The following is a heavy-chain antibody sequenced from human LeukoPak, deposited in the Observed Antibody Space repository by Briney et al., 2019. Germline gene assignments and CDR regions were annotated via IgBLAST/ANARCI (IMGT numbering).Heavy chain of an antibody. CDR3: AKSVNSYYDWFDP. J-gene: IGHJ5*02. V-gene: IGHV3-21*01. CDR1: GFTFSNYD. Sequence: GGSLRLSCIASGFTFSNYDMSWVRQAPGKGLEWVSSINDNSRSIFYTDSLKGRFTVSRDNAKNSLYLQMNNLRAEDTAVYYCAKSVNSYYDWFDPWGQGTLVIVSS. CDR2: INDNSRSI. D-gene: IGHD3-22*01.